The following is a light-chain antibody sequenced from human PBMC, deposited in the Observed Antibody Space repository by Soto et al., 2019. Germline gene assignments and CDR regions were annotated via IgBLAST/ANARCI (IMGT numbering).Light chain of an antibody. CDR1: QSVTSNY. CDR2: GAS. CDR3: QQYGTPPGT. Sequence: EIVLTQSPGTLSLSPGEGATLSCRASQSVTSNYLAWYQQKPGQSPSLVIYGASNRATGVPDRFSGSGSGTDFTLTISRLDPEDFAVYYCQQYGTPPGTFGQGTKLEIK. J-gene: IGKJ2*01. V-gene: IGKV3-20*01.